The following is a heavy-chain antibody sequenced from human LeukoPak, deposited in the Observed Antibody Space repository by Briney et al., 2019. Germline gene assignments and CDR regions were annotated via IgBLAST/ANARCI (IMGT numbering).Heavy chain of an antibody. Sequence: SETLSLTCSVSGGSISSTSCYWGWIRQPPGKGLEWIGGIYYSGSTYYNPSLKSRVTISVDTSKNQFSLKLSSVTAADTAVYYCARVSSTNYYDNRGWFDPWGQGTLVTVSS. CDR2: IYYSGST. D-gene: IGHD3-22*01. CDR3: ARVSSTNYYDNRGWFDP. CDR1: GGSISSTSCY. J-gene: IGHJ5*02. V-gene: IGHV4-39*07.